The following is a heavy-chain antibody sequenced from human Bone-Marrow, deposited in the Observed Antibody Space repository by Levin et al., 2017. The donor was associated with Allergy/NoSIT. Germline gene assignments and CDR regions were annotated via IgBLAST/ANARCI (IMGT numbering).Heavy chain of an antibody. CDR2: ISNNGGMT. CDR3: VRDIAQASPYYFMDV. V-gene: IGHV3-64D*06. CDR1: GFDFDYYA. Sequence: GGSLRLSCSASGFDFDYYAMHWVRLAPGKGLEYVSGISNNGGMTYYTDSVKGRFTISRDNSKNTLFLQMSSLRADDTAVYYCVRDIAQASPYYFMDVWGKGTTVTVSS. D-gene: IGHD6-13*01. J-gene: IGHJ6*03.